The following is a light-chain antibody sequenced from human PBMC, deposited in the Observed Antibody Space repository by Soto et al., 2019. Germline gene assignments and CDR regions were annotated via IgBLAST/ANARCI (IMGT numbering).Light chain of an antibody. CDR2: KAS. CDR3: QQYYSYSKT. J-gene: IGKJ1*01. CDR1: QSIGSW. V-gene: IGKV1-5*03. Sequence: DIQITQSPSTLSASVGDRITITCRASQSIGSWFAWYQQKPGKAPKLLIYKASSLECGVPSRFSGSGSGTAFTLTTSSLQPDDFATYYCQQYYSYSKTFGQGTNVEI.